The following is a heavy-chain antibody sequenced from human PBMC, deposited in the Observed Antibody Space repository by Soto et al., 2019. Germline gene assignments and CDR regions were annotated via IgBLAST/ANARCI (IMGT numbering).Heavy chain of an antibody. V-gene: IGHV2-5*01. CDR2: IYWNDSK. J-gene: IGHJ4*02. Sequence: QITLKESGPTLVKPTETLTLTCSFSGFSLSGFSLSFCGVGVTWIRQSPGKALEWLGIIYWNDSKHYSPSLRGRLSTTRATSRDHVFLTMANMDPADTGTYYCAHLRGTWCAMDFWGQGIPVTVSS. CDR1: GFSLSGFSLSFCGVG. D-gene: IGHD2-15*01. CDR3: AHLRGTWCAMDF.